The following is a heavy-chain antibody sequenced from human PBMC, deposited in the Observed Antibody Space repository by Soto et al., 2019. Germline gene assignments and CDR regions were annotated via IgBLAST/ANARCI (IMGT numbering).Heavy chain of an antibody. D-gene: IGHD2-8*02. Sequence: EVQLLESGGGLVQPGGSLRLSCAASGFTFSSFAMSWVRQAPGKGLEWVSTISDNGGSTYYADSVKGRFTISRDNSKKSLYLQMNSLRAEDTAVYYCATRMCGVCYGDDYWGQGTLVTVSS. CDR2: ISDNGGST. CDR3: ATRMCGVCYGDDY. J-gene: IGHJ4*02. V-gene: IGHV3-23*01. CDR1: GFTFSSFA.